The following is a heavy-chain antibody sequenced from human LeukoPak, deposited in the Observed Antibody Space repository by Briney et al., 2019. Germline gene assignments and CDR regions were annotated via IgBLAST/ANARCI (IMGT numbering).Heavy chain of an antibody. V-gene: IGHV4-39*07. CDR1: GGSISSSSYY. D-gene: IGHD4-23*01. CDR3: ARVGVDYSGNIIKYYFDY. J-gene: IGHJ4*02. CDR2: IYYSGST. Sequence: SETLSLTCTVSGGSISSSSYYWGWIRQPPGKGLEWIGSIYYSGSTYYNPSLKSRVTVSVDTSKNQFSLKLSSVTAADTAVYYCARVGVDYSGNIIKYYFDYWGQGTLVTVSS.